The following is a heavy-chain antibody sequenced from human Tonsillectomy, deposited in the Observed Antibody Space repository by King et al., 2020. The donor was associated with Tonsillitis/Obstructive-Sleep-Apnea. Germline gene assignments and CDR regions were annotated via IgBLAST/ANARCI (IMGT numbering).Heavy chain of an antibody. CDR3: ASPMDIVVVPAAIPVLWGLA. CDR2: ISSSGNTI. Sequence: QLVQSGGGLVQPGGSLILSCTASGFTFSTCEMNWVRQAPGKGLEWVSYISSSGNTIYYADSVKGRFTISRDNAKNSLYLQMNSLRAEDTAVDYCASPMDIVVVPAAIPVLWGLAWGQGTLVTVSS. J-gene: IGHJ4*02. D-gene: IGHD2-2*02. V-gene: IGHV3-48*03. CDR1: GFTFSTCE.